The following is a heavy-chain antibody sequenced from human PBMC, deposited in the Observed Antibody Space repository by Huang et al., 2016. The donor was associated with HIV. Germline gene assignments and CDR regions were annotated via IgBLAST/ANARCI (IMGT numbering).Heavy chain of an antibody. CDR3: ARQWAVLEWLLGMDV. J-gene: IGHJ6*02. CDR1: GGSHTGNY. V-gene: IGHV4-34*01. CDR2: INHSGAT. D-gene: IGHD3-3*01. Sequence: QAQLQQWGAGLLKPAETLSLTCAVSGGSHTGNYLHWIRQTPGKGLGGIGEINHSGATAYNPALERRVTRSLDTSNNHFSLKLSSVTAADTAVYYGARQWAVLEWLLGMDVWGQGTTVIVSS.